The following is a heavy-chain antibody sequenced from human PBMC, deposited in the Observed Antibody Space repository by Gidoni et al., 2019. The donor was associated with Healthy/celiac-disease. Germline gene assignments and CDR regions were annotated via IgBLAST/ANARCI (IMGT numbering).Heavy chain of an antibody. D-gene: IGHD5-12*01. CDR2: IYSGGST. CDR1: GFTVRSNY. J-gene: IGHJ4*02. Sequence: EVQLVESGGGLVQPGGSLRLSCAASGFTVRSNYMSWVRQAPGKGLEWVSVIYSGGSTYYADSVKGRFTISRDNSKNTLYLQMNSLRAEDTAVYYCAMRDGYNLGGDYWGQGTLVTVSS. CDR3: AMRDGYNLGGDY. V-gene: IGHV3-66*01.